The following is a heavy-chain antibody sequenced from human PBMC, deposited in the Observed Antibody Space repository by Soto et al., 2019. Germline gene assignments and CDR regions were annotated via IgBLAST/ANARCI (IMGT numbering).Heavy chain of an antibody. CDR3: ARFWSSKYYYGSGTPGGFDP. V-gene: IGHV4-31*02. CDR1: GGSISSGGYY. Sequence: SEILSLTCTVSGGSISSGGYYWSWIRQHPGKGLEWIGYIYYSGSTYYNPSLKSRVTISVDTSKNQFSLKLSSVTAADTAVYYCARFWSSKYYYGSGTPGGFDPWGQGTLVTVSS. J-gene: IGHJ5*02. CDR2: IYYSGST. D-gene: IGHD3-10*01.